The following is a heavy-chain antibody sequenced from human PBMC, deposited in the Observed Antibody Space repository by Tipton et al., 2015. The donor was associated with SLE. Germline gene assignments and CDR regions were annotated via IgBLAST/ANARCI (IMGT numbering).Heavy chain of an antibody. V-gene: IGHV5-51*03. CDR2: IYPGDSDT. Sequence: QLVQSGAEVKKPGESLKISCKGSGYTFSTYWIGWVRQMPGKGLEWMGIIYPGDSDTRYSPSFQGQVTISADKSISTAYLQWVSLKASDTAIYYCARLNSGTFERAWFDPWGQGTLVTVSS. CDR1: GYTFSTYW. CDR3: ARLNSGTFERAWFDP. D-gene: IGHD5-12*01. J-gene: IGHJ5*02.